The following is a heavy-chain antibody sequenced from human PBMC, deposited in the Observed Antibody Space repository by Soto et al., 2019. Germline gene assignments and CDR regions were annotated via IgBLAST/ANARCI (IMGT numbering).Heavy chain of an antibody. D-gene: IGHD4-17*01. Sequence: ASVKVSCKASGYTFTSYGISWVRQAPGQGLEWMGWISAYNGNTNYAQKLQGRVTMTTDTSTSTAYMELRSLRSDDTAVYYCARFLHDYGDYARNSHWFDPWGQGTLVTVSS. CDR2: ISAYNGNT. CDR3: ARFLHDYGDYARNSHWFDP. V-gene: IGHV1-18*01. J-gene: IGHJ5*02. CDR1: GYTFTSYG.